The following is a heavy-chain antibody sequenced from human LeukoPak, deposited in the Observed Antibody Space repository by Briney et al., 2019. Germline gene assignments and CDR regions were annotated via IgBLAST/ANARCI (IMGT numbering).Heavy chain of an antibody. CDR1: GFTFRSYA. J-gene: IGHJ4*02. CDR3: AKRGYHYDSSGYYWLDY. CDR2: ISGSGGST. V-gene: IGHV3-23*01. Sequence: GGSLRLSCAASGFTFRSYAMTWVRQAPGKWLEWVSAISGSGGSTYYADSVKGRFTISRDNSKNTLYLQMNSLRAEDTAVYYCAKRGYHYDSSGYYWLDYWGQGTLVTVSS. D-gene: IGHD3-22*01.